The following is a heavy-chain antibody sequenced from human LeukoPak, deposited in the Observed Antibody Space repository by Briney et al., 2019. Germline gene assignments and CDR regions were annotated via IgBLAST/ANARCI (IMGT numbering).Heavy chain of an antibody. V-gene: IGHV1-24*01. CDR1: GYTLTELS. D-gene: IGHD2-2*02. J-gene: IGHJ6*02. CDR2: FDPEDGET. Sequence: ASVKVSCKVSGYTLTELSMHWVRQAPGKGLEWTGGFDPEDGETIYAQKFQGRVTMTEDTSTDTAYMELSSLRSEDTAVYYCATGYCSSTSCYRGYYYYYYGMDVWGQGTTVTVSS. CDR3: ATGYCSSTSCYRGYYYYYYGMDV.